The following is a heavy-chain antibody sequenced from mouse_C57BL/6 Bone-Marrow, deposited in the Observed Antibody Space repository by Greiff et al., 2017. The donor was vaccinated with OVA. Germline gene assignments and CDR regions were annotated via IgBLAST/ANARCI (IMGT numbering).Heavy chain of an antibody. Sequence: DVLLVESGGGLVQPGGSLKLSCAASGFTFSDYGMAWVRQAPRKGPEWVAFISNLAYSIYYADTVTGRFTISRENAKNTLYLEMGSLRSEETAMYYGSRRDYDYSWFGYWGQGTLVTVSA. D-gene: IGHD2-4*01. CDR1: GFTFSDYG. CDR3: SRRDYDYSWFGY. J-gene: IGHJ3*01. V-gene: IGHV5-15*04. CDR2: ISNLAYSI.